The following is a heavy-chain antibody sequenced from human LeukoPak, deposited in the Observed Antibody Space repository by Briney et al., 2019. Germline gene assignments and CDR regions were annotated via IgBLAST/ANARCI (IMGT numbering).Heavy chain of an antibody. Sequence: GGSLRLSCAASGFTFSDYRMHWVRQAPGKGLVWVSRIDSDVSVTTYADSVKGRFTISRDNAKNTLFLQMNSLRAEDTAVYYCARVVGGVPSWGQGTLVTVSS. V-gene: IGHV3-74*01. CDR2: IDSDVSVT. D-gene: IGHD1-26*01. J-gene: IGHJ4*02. CDR3: ARVVGGVPS. CDR1: GFTFSDYR.